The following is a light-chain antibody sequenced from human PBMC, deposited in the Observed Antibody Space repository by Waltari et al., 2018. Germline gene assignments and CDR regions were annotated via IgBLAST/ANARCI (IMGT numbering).Light chain of an antibody. J-gene: IGKJ4*01. CDR2: DAS. V-gene: IGKV3-11*01. CDR1: QSVSIY. Sequence: EIVLTQSPATLSLSPGERATLSCRASQSVSIYLAWYQHKPGQAPRLLIYDASNRAIGIPARFSGSGSGTDFTLTISSLEPEDSAVYYCQQRSDWPPTLTFGGGTKVEIK. CDR3: QQRSDWPPTLT.